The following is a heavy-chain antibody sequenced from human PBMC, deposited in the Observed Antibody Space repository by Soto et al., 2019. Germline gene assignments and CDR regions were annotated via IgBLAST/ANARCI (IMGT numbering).Heavy chain of an antibody. Sequence: EVQLVESGGGLVQPGWSLRLSCVVSGLTFSDHYMDWVRQAPGKGLEWVGRTRNKANSYTSEYAASVKGRFTSSRDDSKNSLYLKMNSLKSEDTAVYSCATDRAGASGGYYIDYGGQGTLVTVSS. V-gene: IGHV3-72*01. CDR1: GLTFSDHY. D-gene: IGHD3-10*01. J-gene: IGHJ4*02. CDR3: ATDRAGASGGYYIDY. CDR2: TRNKANSYTS.